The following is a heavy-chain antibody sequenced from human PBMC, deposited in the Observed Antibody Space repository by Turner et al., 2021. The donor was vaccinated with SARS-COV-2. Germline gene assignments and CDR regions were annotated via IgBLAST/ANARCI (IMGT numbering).Heavy chain of an antibody. CDR3: ARDKGEGSSGWLIPSGSYYFDY. D-gene: IGHD6-19*01. CDR2: IWYDGSNK. Sequence: QVQLVESGGGVVQPGRSLRSSCAASGFTFISFGMHWVRQAPGKGLEWVAFIWYDGSNKYYADSMKGRFTISRDNSKNTLYLQMNSLRAEDTAVYYCARDKGEGSSGWLIPSGSYYFDYWGQGTLVTVSS. CDR1: GFTFISFG. V-gene: IGHV3-33*01. J-gene: IGHJ4*02.